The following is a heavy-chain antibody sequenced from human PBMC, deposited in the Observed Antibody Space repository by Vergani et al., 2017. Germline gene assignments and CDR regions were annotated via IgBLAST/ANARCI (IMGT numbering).Heavy chain of an antibody. D-gene: IGHD6-6*01. CDR3: ARRDSSSPALDY. CDR2: ISGSGGDT. J-gene: IGHJ4*02. CDR1: GFTFSSYA. Sequence: EVQLLESGGGLAQPGGSLRLSCAASGFTFSSYAMSWVRQAPGKGLEWVSAISGSGGDTYYPGSVKGRFTISRENAKNSLYLQMNGLRAGDTAVYYCARRDSSSPALDYWGQGTLVTVSS. V-gene: IGHV3-23*01.